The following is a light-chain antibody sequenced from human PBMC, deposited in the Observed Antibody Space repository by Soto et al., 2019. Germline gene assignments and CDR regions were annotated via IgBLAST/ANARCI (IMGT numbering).Light chain of an antibody. J-gene: IGKJ3*01. CDR3: QYYRGLSS. Sequence: DIQITQSPSTLSASVGDRVTITCRASQRISRYLAWYQQKPGEAPKLLIYDASSLQSGVPSRFSGSGSGTEFSLSITGLQPDDFATYYCQYYRGLSSFGPGTKVD. V-gene: IGKV1-5*01. CDR1: QRISRY. CDR2: DAS.